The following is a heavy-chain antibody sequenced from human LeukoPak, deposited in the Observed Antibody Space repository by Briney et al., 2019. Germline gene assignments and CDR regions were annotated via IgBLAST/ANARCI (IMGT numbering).Heavy chain of an antibody. CDR1: GFTFSSYE. D-gene: IGHD2-2*01. CDR2: ISSSGSTI. CDR3: ARPISTRYYYYMDV. J-gene: IGHJ6*03. Sequence: SGGSLRLSCAASGFTFSSYEMNWVRQAPGKGLEWVSYISSSGSTIYYADSVKGRFTISRDNAKNSLYLQMSSLRAEDTAVYYCARPISTRYYYYMDVWGKGTTVTVSS. V-gene: IGHV3-48*03.